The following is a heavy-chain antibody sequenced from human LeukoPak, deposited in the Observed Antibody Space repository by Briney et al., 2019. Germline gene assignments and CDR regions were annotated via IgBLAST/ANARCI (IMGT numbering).Heavy chain of an antibody. CDR3: ARGRTYYDFWSGNRGFFDI. D-gene: IGHD3-3*01. V-gene: IGHV4-39*07. Sequence: SETLSLTCTVSGGSVNNYYWGWIRQPPGMGLDWIGIVYYSGSTYYNPSLKSRVTISVDTSKNQFSLKLSSVTAADTAVYYCARGRTYYDFWSGNRGFFDIWGQGTMVTVSS. CDR1: GGSVNNYY. J-gene: IGHJ3*02. CDR2: VYYSGST.